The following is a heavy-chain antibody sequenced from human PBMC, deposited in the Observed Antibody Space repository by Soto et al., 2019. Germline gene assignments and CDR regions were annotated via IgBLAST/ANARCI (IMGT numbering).Heavy chain of an antibody. CDR1: GFTFGDYA. CDR2: IRSKAYGGTT. V-gene: IGHV3-49*03. J-gene: IGHJ4*02. D-gene: IGHD4-17*01. CDR3: TRVLGPYYYGDYVFGY. Sequence: GGSLRLSCTASGFTFGDYAMSWFRQAPGKGLEWVGFIRSKAYGGTTEYAASVKGRFTISRDDSKSIAYLQMNGLKTEDTAVYYCTRVLGPYYYGDYVFGYWGQGTLVTVSS.